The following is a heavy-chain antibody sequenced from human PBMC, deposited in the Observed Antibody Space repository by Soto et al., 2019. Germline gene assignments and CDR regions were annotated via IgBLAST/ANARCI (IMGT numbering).Heavy chain of an antibody. CDR2: IRSSANSFAT. CDR1: GFTFRGSA. V-gene: IGHV3-73*02. Sequence: VQLVESGGGLVQPGGSLKLSCATSGFTFRGSAIHWVRLASGKGLEWVGRIRSSANSFATAYGASVEGRFTISRDDSKNTAYLQMNSLKTEDTAVYYCTRRDDFGIYESHFWGQGTQVTVSS. D-gene: IGHD4-4*01. CDR3: TRRDDFGIYESHF. J-gene: IGHJ4*02.